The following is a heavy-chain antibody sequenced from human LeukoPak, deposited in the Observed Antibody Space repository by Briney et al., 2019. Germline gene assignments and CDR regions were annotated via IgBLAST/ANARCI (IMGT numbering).Heavy chain of an antibody. V-gene: IGHV1-2*06. D-gene: IGHD3-22*01. CDR2: INPNSGGT. CDR3: ASVTYYDSSGYYLGDC. Sequence: GASVKVSCKASGYTFTAYYIHWVRQAPGQGLEWMGRINPNSGGTNYAQKFQGRVTMTRDTSISTAYMELSRLKSDDTAVYYCASVTYYDSSGYYLGDCWGQGTLVTVSS. CDR1: GYTFTAYY. J-gene: IGHJ4*02.